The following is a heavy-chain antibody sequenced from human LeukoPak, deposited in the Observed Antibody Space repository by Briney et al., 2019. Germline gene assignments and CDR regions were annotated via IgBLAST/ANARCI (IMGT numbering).Heavy chain of an antibody. CDR3: TRSTRLALVTLGD. CDR1: GFTFGDYA. CDR2: IRRKAYGGTA. J-gene: IGHJ4*02. D-gene: IGHD5-18*01. Sequence: PGGSLRLSCTTSGFTFGDYAMTWVRQAPGKGLEWVGFIRRKAYGGTAEYAASVKGRFTISRDDSKSIAYLQMNSLKIEDTAVYYCTRSTRLALVTLGDWGQGTLVTVSS. V-gene: IGHV3-49*04.